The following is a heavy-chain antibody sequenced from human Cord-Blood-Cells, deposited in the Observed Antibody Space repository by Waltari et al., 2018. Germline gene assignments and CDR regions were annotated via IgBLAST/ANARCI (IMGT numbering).Heavy chain of an antibody. Sequence: QLQLQESGPGLVKPSATLSLTCTVSGGSISSSSYYWGWTRQPPGKGLEWIGSIYYSGATTYNPSLKRRDTISVDTSKNQFSLKLSDVTAADTAVYYCARQYNSSSRYFDYWGQGTLVTVSS. CDR1: GGSISSSSYY. CDR3: ARQYNSSSRYFDY. CDR2: IYYSGAT. V-gene: IGHV4-39*01. J-gene: IGHJ4*02. D-gene: IGHD6-6*01.